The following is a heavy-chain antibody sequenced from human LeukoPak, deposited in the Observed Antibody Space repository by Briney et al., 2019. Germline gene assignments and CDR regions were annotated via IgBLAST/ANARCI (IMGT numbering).Heavy chain of an antibody. Sequence: ETLSRTCTVSGGSISSYYWSWIRQPAGKGLEWIGRIYTSGSTNYNPSLKSRVTMSVDTSKNQFSLKLSSVTAADTAVYYCARDLSSRNWFDPWGQGTLVTVSS. CDR1: GGSISSYY. V-gene: IGHV4-4*07. J-gene: IGHJ5*02. CDR3: ARDLSSRNWFDP. D-gene: IGHD2-15*01. CDR2: IYTSGST.